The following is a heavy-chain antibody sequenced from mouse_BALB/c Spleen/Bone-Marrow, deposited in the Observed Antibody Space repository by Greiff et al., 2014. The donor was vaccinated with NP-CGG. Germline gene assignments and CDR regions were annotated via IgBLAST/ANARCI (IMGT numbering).Heavy chain of an antibody. CDR3: ARPFTTVVATVFAY. V-gene: IGHV5-6*01. CDR2: IGVGGTYT. D-gene: IGHD1-1*01. J-gene: IGHJ3*01. Sequence: EVQGVESGGDLVKPGGSLKLSCAASGFTFSGFGMSWVRQSPDKRLEWVATIGVGGTYTYYPDSVKGRFTISRDNAKSTLYLRMSSLKSEDTAMYYCARPFTTVVATVFAYWGQGTLVTVSA. CDR1: GFTFSGFG.